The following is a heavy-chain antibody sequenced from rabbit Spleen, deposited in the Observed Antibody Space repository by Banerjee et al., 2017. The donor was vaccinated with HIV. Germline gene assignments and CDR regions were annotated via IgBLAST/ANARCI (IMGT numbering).Heavy chain of an antibody. CDR3: VRDKASTSGDYGPYYFDL. J-gene: IGHJ4*01. CDR1: GVSFSDKDV. D-gene: IGHD1-1*01. V-gene: IGHV1S45*01. CDR2: INIVTGKS. Sequence: EQLEESGGGLVKPEGSLTLTCKASGVSFSDKDVMCWVRQAPGKGLEWIACINIVTGKSVYASWAKGRFIMSRTSSTTVTLQLNSLTAADTATYFCVRDKASTSGDYGPYYFDLWGQGTLVTVS.